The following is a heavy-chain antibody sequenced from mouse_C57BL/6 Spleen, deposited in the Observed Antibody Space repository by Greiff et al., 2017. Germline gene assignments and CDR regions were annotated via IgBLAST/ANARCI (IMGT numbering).Heavy chain of an antibody. J-gene: IGHJ1*03. CDR3: AREDWDGDWYFDV. V-gene: IGHV3-6*01. CDR2: ISYDGSN. D-gene: IGHD4-1*01. CDR1: GYSITSGYY. Sequence: ESGPGLVKPSQSLSLTCSVTGYSITSGYYWNWIRQFPGNKLEWMGYISYDGSNNYNPSLKNRISITRDTSKNQFFLKLNSVTTEDTATYYCAREDWDGDWYFDVWGTGTTVTVSS.